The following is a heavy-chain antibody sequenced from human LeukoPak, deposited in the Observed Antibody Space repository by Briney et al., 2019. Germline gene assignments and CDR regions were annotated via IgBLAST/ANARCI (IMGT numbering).Heavy chain of an antibody. CDR1: GGSISSGSYY. J-gene: IGHJ6*03. D-gene: IGHD6-6*01. CDR3: ARENAGSSIAARPYYYYYMDV. V-gene: IGHV4-61*02. Sequence: PSQTLSLTCTVSGGSISSGSYYWSWIRQPAGKGLEWIGRIYTSGSTNYNPSLKSRVTISVDTSKNQFSLKLSSVTAADTAVYYCARENAGSSIAARPYYYYYMDVWGKGTTVTVSS. CDR2: IYTSGST.